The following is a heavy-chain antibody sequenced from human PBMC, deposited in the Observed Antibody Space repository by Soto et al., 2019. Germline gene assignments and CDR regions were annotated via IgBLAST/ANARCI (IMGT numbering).Heavy chain of an antibody. Sequence: GGSLRLSCSASGFTFSNYAMHWIRQAQGKGLEYVSSISTNGGSTHYADSVKGRFTISRDNSKNTQYLQMSSLRADDTAVYYCVKGEYYYDSSGYYPFDYWGQGTLVTVSS. J-gene: IGHJ4*02. CDR2: ISTNGGST. CDR3: VKGEYYYDSSGYYPFDY. V-gene: IGHV3-64D*06. CDR1: GFTFSNYA. D-gene: IGHD3-22*01.